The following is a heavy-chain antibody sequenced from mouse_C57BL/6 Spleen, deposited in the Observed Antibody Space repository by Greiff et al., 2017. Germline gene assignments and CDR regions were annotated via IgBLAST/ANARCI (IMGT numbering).Heavy chain of an antibody. CDR3: ARWEGNLGYYAMDY. V-gene: IGHV1-18*01. J-gene: IGHJ4*01. CDR2: INPNNGGT. CDR1: GYTFTDYN. D-gene: IGHD2-1*01. Sequence: EVQLQQSGPELVKPGASVKIPCTASGYTFTDYNMDWVKQSHGKSLGWIGDINPNNGGTIYNQKFKGKATLTVDKSSSTAYMELRSLTSEDTAVYYCARWEGNLGYYAMDYWGQGTSVTVSS.